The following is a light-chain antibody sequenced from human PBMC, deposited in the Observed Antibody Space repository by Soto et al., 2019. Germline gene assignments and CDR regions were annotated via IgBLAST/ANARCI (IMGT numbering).Light chain of an antibody. CDR1: QSISSW. CDR2: DAS. Sequence: DIQMTQSPSTLSATAGDRVTITCRASQSISSWLAWYQQKPGKAPKLLIYDASNLESGVPSRFSGSGSGTEFTLTISNLLPDDIATYYCQQYENYGTCGQGTKVDIK. CDR3: QQYENYGT. V-gene: IGKV1-5*01. J-gene: IGKJ1*01.